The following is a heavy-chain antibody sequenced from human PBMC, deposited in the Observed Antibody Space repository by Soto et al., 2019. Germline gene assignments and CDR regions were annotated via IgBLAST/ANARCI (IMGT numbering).Heavy chain of an antibody. CDR1: GYTFINYG. J-gene: IGHJ3*01. V-gene: IGHV1-18*01. CDR3: ARWSAIVGGAEALDV. D-gene: IGHD1-26*01. Sequence: QVQLVQSGAEVKKPGASGRVSCKTSGYTFINYGITWVRQAPGQGLEWMGWLSAYNGETSSSEKLQDRFTMTTDTSTNTVYMDLRSLTSDDTAVYYWARWSAIVGGAEALDVWGQGTMVIVSS. CDR2: LSAYNGET.